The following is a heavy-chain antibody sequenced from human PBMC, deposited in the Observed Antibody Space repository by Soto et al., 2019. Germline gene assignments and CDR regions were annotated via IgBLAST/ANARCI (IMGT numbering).Heavy chain of an antibody. CDR2: IIPIFGTA. V-gene: IGHV1-69*13. Sequence: SVKVSCKASGGTFSSYAISWVRQAPGQGLEWMGGIIPIFGTANYAQKFQGRVTITADESTSTAYMELSSLRSEDTAVYYCARDSIDYYDSSYYYYGMDVWGQGTTVTVSS. J-gene: IGHJ6*02. CDR3: ARDSIDYYDSSYYYYGMDV. CDR1: GGTFSSYA. D-gene: IGHD3-22*01.